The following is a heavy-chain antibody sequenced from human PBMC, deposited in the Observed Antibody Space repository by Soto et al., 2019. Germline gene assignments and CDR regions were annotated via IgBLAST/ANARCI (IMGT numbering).Heavy chain of an antibody. J-gene: IGHJ4*02. CDR1: GFTFSSYA. CDR3: ARGVPIAAAGFPFDY. Sequence: PGGSLRLSCAASGFTFSSYAMHWVRQAPGKGLEWVAVISYDGSNKYYADSVKGRFTISRDNSKNTLYLQMNSLRAEDTAVYYCARGVPIAAAGFPFDYWGQGTLVTVSS. D-gene: IGHD6-13*01. V-gene: IGHV3-30-3*01. CDR2: ISYDGSNK.